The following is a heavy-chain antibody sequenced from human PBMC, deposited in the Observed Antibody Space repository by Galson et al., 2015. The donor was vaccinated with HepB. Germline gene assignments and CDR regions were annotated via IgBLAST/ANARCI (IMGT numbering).Heavy chain of an antibody. CDR2: IHQDGSDK. CDR3: ARGGSRWFDY. D-gene: IGHD4-23*01. Sequence: SLRLSCAVSGFTFSNSWMGWVRQAPGKGLEWVANIHQDGSDKYYVDSVKGRFTISKDNAKNSLYLQMNSLRAEDTAVYYCARGGSRWFDYWGQGTLVTVSS. V-gene: IGHV3-7*01. J-gene: IGHJ4*02. CDR1: GFTFSNSW.